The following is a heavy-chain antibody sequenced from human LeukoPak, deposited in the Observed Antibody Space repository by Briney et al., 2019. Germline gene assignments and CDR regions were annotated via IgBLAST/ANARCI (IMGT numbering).Heavy chain of an antibody. CDR3: AGGNSMDV. Sequence: GGSLRLSCAVSGFPFSNSWMYWVRQAPGKGLEGVANINKDGGGISYADSVKGRFIISRDNARNSLYLQMNSLRVEDTAVYFCAGGNSMDVWGKGTAVTVSS. V-gene: IGHV3-7*03. CDR2: INKDGGGI. J-gene: IGHJ6*04. D-gene: IGHD1/OR15-1a*01. CDR1: GFPFSNSW.